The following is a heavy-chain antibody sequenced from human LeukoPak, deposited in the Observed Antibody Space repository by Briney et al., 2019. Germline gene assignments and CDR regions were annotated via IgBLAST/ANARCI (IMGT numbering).Heavy chain of an antibody. V-gene: IGHV4-4*09. Sequence: PSETLSFTCTVSGGSVTPYFWSWIRQSRGKGLECIGYIHASGGTKYNPSLESRVSISIDTSKNHFSLTLRSVTAADTAVYYCARLLRWSEDGFDVWGQGTVVAISS. CDR1: GGSVTPYF. CDR3: ARLLRWSEDGFDV. D-gene: IGHD2-15*01. J-gene: IGHJ3*01. CDR2: IHASGGT.